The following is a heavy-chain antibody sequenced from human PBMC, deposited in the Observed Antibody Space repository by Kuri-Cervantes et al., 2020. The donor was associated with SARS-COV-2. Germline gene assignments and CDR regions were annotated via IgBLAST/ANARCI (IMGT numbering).Heavy chain of an antibody. CDR2: IYSGGST. J-gene: IGHJ4*02. D-gene: IGHD5-12*01. CDR1: GFTVSSNY. CDR3: ARINIVATTAFDY. V-gene: IGHV3-53*04. Sequence: GESLKISCAASGFTVSSNYMSWVRQAPGKGLEWVSVIYSGGSTYYADSVKGRFTIPSHNYKNTLYLQMNSLRAEDTAVYYCARINIVATTAFDYWGQGTLVTVSS.